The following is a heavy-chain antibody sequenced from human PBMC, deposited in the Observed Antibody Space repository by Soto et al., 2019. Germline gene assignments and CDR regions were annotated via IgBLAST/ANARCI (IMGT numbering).Heavy chain of an antibody. CDR3: ARHYRTGWYGFDY. CDR1: GGSISSSF. J-gene: IGHJ4*02. D-gene: IGHD6-19*01. Sequence: QAQLQESGPGLVKPSETLSLTCTVSGGSISSSFWSWIRQPPGKGLEWIGHISDSGNTNYNPSLRSRVIISVDTSKNHLSLKLGSVTAADTAVYYCARHYRTGWYGFDYWGQGTLVTVSS. V-gene: IGHV4-59*08. CDR2: ISDSGNT.